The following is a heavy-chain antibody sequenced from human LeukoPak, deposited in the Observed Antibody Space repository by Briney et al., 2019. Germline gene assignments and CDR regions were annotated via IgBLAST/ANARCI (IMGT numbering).Heavy chain of an antibody. Sequence: SETLSLTCTVSGGSISSYYWSWIRQPPGKGLEWIGYIYYSGSTNYNPSPKSRVTISVDTSKNQFSLKLSSVTAADTAVYYCARGPYDSSGYYADYWGQGHLLTVSS. J-gene: IGHJ4*02. CDR1: GGSISSYY. V-gene: IGHV4-59*01. CDR3: ARGPYDSSGYYADY. D-gene: IGHD3-22*01. CDR2: IYYSGST.